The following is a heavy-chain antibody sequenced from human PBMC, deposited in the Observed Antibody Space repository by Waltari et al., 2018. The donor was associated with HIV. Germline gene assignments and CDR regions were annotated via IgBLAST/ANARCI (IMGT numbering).Heavy chain of an antibody. CDR1: GYPFTNYD. CDR2: MNPNTGNA. Sequence: QGQLVQSGAEVKQSGASVRISCKASGYPFTNYDINWLRQATGQGLEWVGWMNPNTGNAGYEHNCQGRVTMTMDIPRNTAYMELSGLTSHDTAFYYCSTSRPGAMFGDAWGQGTLVTVSS. D-gene: IGHD3-3*01. J-gene: IGHJ5*02. V-gene: IGHV1-8*01. CDR3: STSRPGAMFGDA.